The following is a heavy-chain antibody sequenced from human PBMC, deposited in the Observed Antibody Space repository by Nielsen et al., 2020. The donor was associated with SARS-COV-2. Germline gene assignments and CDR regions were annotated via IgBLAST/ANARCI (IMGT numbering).Heavy chain of an antibody. V-gene: IGHV5-10-1*01. CDR3: ARYASEYYYYYYMDV. CDR1: GYSFTSHW. CDR2: IDPSDSYV. Sequence: GESLKISCKGSGYSFTSHWITWVRQMPGKGLEWKGRIDPSDSYVDYSPSFQGHVAISADKSISTAYLQWSSLKASDTAMYYCARYASEYYYYYYMDVWGTGTTVTVPS. J-gene: IGHJ6*03. D-gene: IGHD2-2*01.